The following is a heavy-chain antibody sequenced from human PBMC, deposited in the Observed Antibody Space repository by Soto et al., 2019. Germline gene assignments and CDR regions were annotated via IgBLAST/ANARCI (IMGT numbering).Heavy chain of an antibody. Sequence: EVQLVESGGGLVQPGGSLRLSCAASGFTFSSSWMHWVRQAPGTGLVWVSRINSDGSRTSYADSVKGRFTISRDTAKNTLDLQMNSLRAEDTAVYYGARGGSLNWYVDRWGRGTLVTVSS. V-gene: IGHV3-74*01. CDR1: GFTFSSSW. J-gene: IGHJ2*01. D-gene: IGHD1-26*01. CDR3: ARGGSLNWYVDR. CDR2: INSDGSRT.